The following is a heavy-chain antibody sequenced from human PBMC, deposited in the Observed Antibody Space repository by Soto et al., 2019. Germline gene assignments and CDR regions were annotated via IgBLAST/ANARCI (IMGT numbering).Heavy chain of an antibody. CDR3: ARAGKYYYGSGSPSYSGMDV. Sequence: QVQLVQSVAEVKKPGASVKVSCKASVYTFTSYVVSWVRQAPGQGLEWMGWISGYNGNTNYAQKLQGRVTMTTDTSTSTAYMELRSLRSDDTAVYYCARAGKYYYGSGSPSYSGMDVWGQGITVTVSS. CDR1: VYTFTSYV. CDR2: ISGYNGNT. D-gene: IGHD3-10*01. J-gene: IGHJ6*02. V-gene: IGHV1-18*04.